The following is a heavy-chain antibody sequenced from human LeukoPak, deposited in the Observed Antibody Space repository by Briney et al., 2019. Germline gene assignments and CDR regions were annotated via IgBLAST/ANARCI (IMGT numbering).Heavy chain of an antibody. V-gene: IGHV4-59*01. CDR3: ARGGYSGYDFDY. J-gene: IGHJ4*02. D-gene: IGHD5-12*01. Sequence: PETLSLTCTVSGGSISSYYWSWIRQPPGKGLEWIGYIYYSGSTNYNPSLKSRVTISVDTSKNQFSLKLSSVTAADTAVYYCARGGYSGYDFDYWGQGTLVTVSS. CDR1: GGSISSYY. CDR2: IYYSGST.